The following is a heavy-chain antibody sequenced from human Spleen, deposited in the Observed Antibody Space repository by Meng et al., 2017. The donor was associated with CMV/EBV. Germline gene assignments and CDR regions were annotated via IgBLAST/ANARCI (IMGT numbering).Heavy chain of an antibody. V-gene: IGHV1-18*01. Sequence: YTVTSYGISGVRQAPGQGLEWMGWISAYNGNTNYAQKLQGRVTMTTDTSTSTAYMELRSLRSDDTAVYYCAREEYCSSTSCEGYFQHWGQGTLVTVSS. CDR1: YTVTSYG. D-gene: IGHD2-2*01. CDR3: AREEYCSSTSCEGYFQH. CDR2: ISAYNGNT. J-gene: IGHJ1*01.